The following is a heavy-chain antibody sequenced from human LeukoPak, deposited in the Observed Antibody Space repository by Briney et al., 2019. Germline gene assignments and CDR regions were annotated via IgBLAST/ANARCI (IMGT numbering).Heavy chain of an antibody. V-gene: IGHV4-59*01. CDR2: IYYSGST. D-gene: IGHD6-19*01. J-gene: IGHJ4*02. CDR1: GGSISSYY. Sequence: SETLSLTCTVSGGSISSYYWSWIRQPPGKGLEWIGYIYYSGSTNYNPSLKSRVTISVDTSKNQFSLKLSSVTAADTAVYYCARDLVDGTGFDYWGQGTLVTDSS. CDR3: ARDLVDGTGFDY.